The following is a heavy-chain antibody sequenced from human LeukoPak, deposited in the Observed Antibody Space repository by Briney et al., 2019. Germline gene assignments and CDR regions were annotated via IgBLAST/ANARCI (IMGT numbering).Heavy chain of an antibody. CDR3: ARLRREYDLLSGFSY. CDR2: IYPADSDT. CDR1: GCSFSTHW. V-gene: IGHV5-51*01. D-gene: IGHD3-3*01. J-gene: IGHJ4*02. Sequence: GASLQISCEASGCSFSTHWIAWGRPLPGKGVEWMGLIYPADSDTRYSPSFQGQVTISADKSLSTAFLQWSSLTASDTAIYYCARLRREYDLLSGFSYWGQGTLVSVSS.